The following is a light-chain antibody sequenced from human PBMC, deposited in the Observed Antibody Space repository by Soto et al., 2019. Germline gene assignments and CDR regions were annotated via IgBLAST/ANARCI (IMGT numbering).Light chain of an antibody. CDR1: QSVSSN. V-gene: IGKV3-15*01. Sequence: EIVMTQSPATLSVSPGESATLSCRASQSVSSNLAWHQQKPGQAPRILMYDASTRATGISARFSGSGSGTESTLTISSLQSEDFEVYYCQQYHNWHINFGQGTRPKI. CDR3: QQYHNWHIN. J-gene: IGKJ5*01. CDR2: DAS.